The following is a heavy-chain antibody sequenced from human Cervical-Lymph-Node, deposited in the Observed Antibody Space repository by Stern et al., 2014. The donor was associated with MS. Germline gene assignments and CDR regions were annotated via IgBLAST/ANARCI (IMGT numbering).Heavy chain of an antibody. J-gene: IGHJ4*02. V-gene: IGHV1-2*04. CDR1: GYTFTDYY. CDR2: INPNTGGT. CDR3: ARVTRGSTEFDY. Sequence: QLVQSGAEVKKPGASVKVSCKASGYTFTDYYLHWVRQAPGQGLEWMGWINPNTGGTNDAQEFQDWVPMTRDTSIGTAYMEVRRLRSDDTAVYYCARVTRGSTEFDYWGQGTLVTVSS. D-gene: IGHD6-13*01.